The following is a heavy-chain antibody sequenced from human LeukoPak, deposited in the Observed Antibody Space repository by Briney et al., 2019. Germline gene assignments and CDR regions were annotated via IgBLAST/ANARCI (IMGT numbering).Heavy chain of an antibody. CDR3: TTQGEWSYYYYGMDV. J-gene: IGHJ6*02. D-gene: IGHD3-16*01. V-gene: IGHV3-15*07. CDR1: DFTFSNAW. CDR2: IKSKTDGGTT. Sequence: GGSLRLSCAASDFTFSNAWMNWVRQAPGKGLEWVGRIKSKTDGGTTDYAAPVKGRFTISRDDSKNTLYLQMNSLKTEDTAVYYCTTQGEWSYYYYGMDVWGQGTTVTVSS.